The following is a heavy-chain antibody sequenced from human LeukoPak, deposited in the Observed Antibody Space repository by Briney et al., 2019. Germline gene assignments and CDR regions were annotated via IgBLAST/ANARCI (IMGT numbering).Heavy chain of an antibody. CDR3: ARLSRTVWARGVMPHRCFFDY. CDR2: IYPGDSDT. Sequence: GESLKISCQVSGYSFINYWIGWVRQMPGKGLEWMGIIYPGDSDTRYSPSFQGQVSMSADKSIRTAYLQWRSLKASDTAMYYCARLSRTVWARGVMPHRCFFDYWGQGTLVTVSS. J-gene: IGHJ4*02. D-gene: IGHD3-16*01. CDR1: GYSFINYW. V-gene: IGHV5-51*01.